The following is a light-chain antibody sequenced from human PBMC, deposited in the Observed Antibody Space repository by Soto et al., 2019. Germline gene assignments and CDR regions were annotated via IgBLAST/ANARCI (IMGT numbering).Light chain of an antibody. V-gene: IGKV3-20*01. CDR3: QKYGRSPT. J-gene: IGKJ4*01. Sequence: TQSPGTLSLSPGERAPLSCRASQSTSVSYLAWYQHKPGQAPRLLIYGTSSRATGIPDRLSGSGSGTDFTLTIRRLEPEDFAVYYCQKYGRSPTFGGGTKVDIK. CDR2: GTS. CDR1: QSTSVSY.